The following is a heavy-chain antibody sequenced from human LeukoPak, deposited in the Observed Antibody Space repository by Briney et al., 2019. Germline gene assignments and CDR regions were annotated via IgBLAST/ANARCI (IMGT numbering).Heavy chain of an antibody. CDR3: ARAAYDSNGYLTL. CDR2: IWYDGSNK. Sequence: GRSLRLSCAASGFTFSSYGMHWVRQAPGKVLEWVELIWYDGSNKYYADSVKGRFTISRDNSKNSLSLQMNSLRVEDTAIYFCARAAYDSNGYLTLWGQGTLVTVSS. D-gene: IGHD3-22*01. J-gene: IGHJ4*02. CDR1: GFTFSSYG. V-gene: IGHV3-33*01.